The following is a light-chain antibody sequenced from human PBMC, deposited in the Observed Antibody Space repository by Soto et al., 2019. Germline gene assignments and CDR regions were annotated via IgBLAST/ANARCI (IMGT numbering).Light chain of an antibody. J-gene: IGKJ1*01. CDR1: QDISNY. CDR2: DAS. CDR3: LQHHSFPWT. Sequence: DIQMTQSPSSLSASVGDRVTITLEASQDISNYVNWYQQKPGKAPKLLIYDASTLETGVPSRFSGSASGTEFTLTVSSLQPEDFATYYCLQHHSFPWTFGQGTKVDIK. V-gene: IGKV1-33*01.